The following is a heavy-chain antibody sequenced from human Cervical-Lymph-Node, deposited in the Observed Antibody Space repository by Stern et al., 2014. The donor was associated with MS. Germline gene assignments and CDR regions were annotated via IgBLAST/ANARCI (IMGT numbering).Heavy chain of an antibody. Sequence: VQLVESGAEVKKPGASVKVSCKASGYTFTNYYMHWVRQAPGQGLEWLGIINPRGGSTNYAQKFQGRVTMTRDTSTSTVYMELSSLRSEDTAVYYCAREVAGHRLGMMDVWGQGTTVTVSS. V-gene: IGHV1-46*01. CDR3: AREVAGHRLGMMDV. J-gene: IGHJ6*02. D-gene: IGHD6-19*01. CDR1: GYTFTNYY. CDR2: INPRGGST.